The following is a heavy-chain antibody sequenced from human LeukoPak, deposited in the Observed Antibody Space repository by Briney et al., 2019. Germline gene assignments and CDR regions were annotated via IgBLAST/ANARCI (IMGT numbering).Heavy chain of an antibody. CDR3: AREGGSSRNFDS. J-gene: IGHJ4*02. Sequence: SETLSLTCTVSGASISSDFWSWIRQPAGKGLESIGRMYNSGITNYNPSLKSRLAMSVDTAKNQFSLNLTSVTAADTAVYYCAREGGSSRNFDSWGQGTLVTVSS. D-gene: IGHD6-13*01. CDR1: GASISSDF. V-gene: IGHV4-4*07. CDR2: MYNSGIT.